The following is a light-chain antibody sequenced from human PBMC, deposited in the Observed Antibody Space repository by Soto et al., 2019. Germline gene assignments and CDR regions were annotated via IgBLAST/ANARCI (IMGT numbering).Light chain of an antibody. CDR1: QSISSN. CDR2: RTS. Sequence: ETVMTQSPATLSVSPGERATLSCRASQSISSNLAWYQQKPGQAPRLLMFRTSTRATGVPARFSGSGSGTEFNITISSLQSEDFAVYYCQQYNNWPRATFGGRTKVDIK. J-gene: IGKJ4*01. CDR3: QQYNNWPRAT. V-gene: IGKV3-15*01.